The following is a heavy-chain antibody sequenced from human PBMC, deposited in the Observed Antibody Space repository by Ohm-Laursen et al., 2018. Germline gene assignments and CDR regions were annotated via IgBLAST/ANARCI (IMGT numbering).Heavy chain of an antibody. CDR3: ASSQSSSWYHAFDV. V-gene: IGHV4-4*08. CDR1: GASISSYY. D-gene: IGHD6-13*01. CDR2: FYHSGGT. Sequence: GTLSLTCSVSGASISSYYWTWIRQPPGKGLEWIGHFYHSGGTNNNPSFKSRVTISIDTSKNQVSLNLNSVTAADTAVYYCASSQSSSWYHAFDVWGRGTMVTVSS. J-gene: IGHJ3*01.